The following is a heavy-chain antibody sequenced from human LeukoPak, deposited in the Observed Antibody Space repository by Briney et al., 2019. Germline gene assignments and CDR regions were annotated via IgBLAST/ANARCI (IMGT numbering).Heavy chain of an antibody. J-gene: IGHJ4*02. V-gene: IGHV3-30*01. CDR3: ARETGIAVAGILQHYFDY. CDR1: GFTFSSNS. CDR2: ISYDGSNK. Sequence: GGSLRLSCAASGFTFSSNSMHWVRQAPGKGLEWVAVISYDGSNKYYADSVKGRFTISRDNSKNTLYLQMNSLRGEDTAVYYCARETGIAVAGILQHYFDYWGQGTLVTASS. D-gene: IGHD6-19*01.